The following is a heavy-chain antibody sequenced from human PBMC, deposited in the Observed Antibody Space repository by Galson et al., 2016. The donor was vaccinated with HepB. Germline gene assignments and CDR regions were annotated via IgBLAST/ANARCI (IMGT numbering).Heavy chain of an antibody. CDR2: ISYDESEK. V-gene: IGHV3-30*18. Sequence: SLRLSCAASRFTFSSYAMHWVRQAPGKGLEWVAVISYDESEKYYADSAQGRFTISRDNSKSTLYLQMNSLRAEDTAVYYCAKAVGPDDAQYFQHWGQGTLVTVSS. D-gene: IGHD1-26*01. CDR1: RFTFSSYA. J-gene: IGHJ1*01. CDR3: AKAVGPDDAQYFQH.